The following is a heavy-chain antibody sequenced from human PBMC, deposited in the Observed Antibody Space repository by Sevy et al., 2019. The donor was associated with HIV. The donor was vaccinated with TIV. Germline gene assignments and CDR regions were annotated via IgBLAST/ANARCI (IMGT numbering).Heavy chain of an antibody. CDR1: GGSISGYY. CDR3: TGDGYTLVRGIIMTWFDP. CDR2: THSNGNT. V-gene: IGHV4-59*01. Sequence: SETLSLTCTVSGGSISGYYWSWIRQSPGKGLEWIAYTHSNGNTNYNPSLKSRVTISIDTSKNQFSLKLSSVTAADTAVYYCTGDGYTLVRGIIMTWFDPWGQGTLVTVSS. D-gene: IGHD3-10*01. J-gene: IGHJ5*02.